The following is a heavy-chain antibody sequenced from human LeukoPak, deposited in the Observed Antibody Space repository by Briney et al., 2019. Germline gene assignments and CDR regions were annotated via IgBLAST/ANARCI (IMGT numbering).Heavy chain of an antibody. D-gene: IGHD2-15*01. CDR2: ISTYSGNT. CDR1: GYTFTSYG. Sequence: ASVKVSCKASGYTFTSYGISWVRQAPGQGLEWMGWISTYSGNTKYAQKLQGRVTMTTDTSTSTAYMELRSLRSDDTAVYYCARDPCSGGSCHDAFDIWGQGTMVTVSS. J-gene: IGHJ3*02. V-gene: IGHV1-18*01. CDR3: ARDPCSGGSCHDAFDI.